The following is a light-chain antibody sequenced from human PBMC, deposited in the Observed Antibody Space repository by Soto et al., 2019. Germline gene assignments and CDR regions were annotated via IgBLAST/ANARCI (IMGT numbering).Light chain of an antibody. CDR3: QQFAISTT. CDR2: DAS. Sequence: DIQMTQSPSTLSASVGDRVTITCRASQSISNWLAWYQQKPGKAPKVLIYDASSLESGVPSRFSGSGSGTEFTLTISSLQPDDFATYYCQQFAISTTFGQGTKVDIK. V-gene: IGKV1-5*01. J-gene: IGKJ1*01. CDR1: QSISNW.